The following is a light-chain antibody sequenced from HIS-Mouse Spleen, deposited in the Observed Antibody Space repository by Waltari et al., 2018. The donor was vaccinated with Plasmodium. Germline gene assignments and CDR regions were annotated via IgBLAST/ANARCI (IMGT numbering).Light chain of an antibody. J-gene: IGLJ2*01. CDR2: DVS. CDR3: SSYTSSSTLYVV. CDR1: SSDVGGYNS. V-gene: IGLV2-14*03. Sequence: LTQPASVSGSPGQSITISCTGTSSDVGGYNSVSWYQQHPGKAPKLMIYDVSNRPSGVSNRFSGSKSGNTASLTISGLQAEDEADYYCSSYTSSSTLYVVFGGGTKLTVL.